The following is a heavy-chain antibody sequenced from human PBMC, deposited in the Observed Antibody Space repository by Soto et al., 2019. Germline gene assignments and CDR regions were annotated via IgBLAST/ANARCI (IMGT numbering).Heavy chain of an antibody. CDR3: AKGFGGRLYGPGSDAFDD. CDR1: GGSLSGYS. J-gene: IGHJ4*02. D-gene: IGHD3-10*01. Sequence: QVRLQHWGAGLLKPSETLSRTCAVYGGSLSGYSWSWICQPPGRGLEWIGEINHSGSTNYNPSLKSRVTISVDTPKNQFSLNLTSVTAADTAVYYCAKGFGGRLYGPGSDAFDDWGQGILVTVSS. CDR2: INHSGST. V-gene: IGHV4-34*01.